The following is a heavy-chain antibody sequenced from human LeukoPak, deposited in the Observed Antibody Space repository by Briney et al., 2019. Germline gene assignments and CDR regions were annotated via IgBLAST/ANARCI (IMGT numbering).Heavy chain of an antibody. J-gene: IGHJ4*02. CDR2: IHYSGRT. V-gene: IGHV4-59*01. CDR3: ARTPNRGGFDY. CDR1: GGSISNYY. Sequence: SETLSLTCTVSGGSISNYYWSWIRQPPGKGLEWVAYIHYSGRTNYNPSLKSRVTISADTSKNQFSLKVSSVTAADTAVYYCARTPNRGGFDYWGQGTLVTVSS. D-gene: IGHD1-14*01.